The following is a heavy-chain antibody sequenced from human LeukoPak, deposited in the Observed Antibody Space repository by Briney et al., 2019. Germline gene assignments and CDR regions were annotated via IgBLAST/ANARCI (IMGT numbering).Heavy chain of an antibody. Sequence: ASVTVSCKASGYTFTSYGISWVRQAPGQGLEWMGWISAYNGNTNYAQKLQGRVTMTTDTSTSTAYMELRSLRSDDTAVYYCARDTPYCSSTSCPGWFDPWGQGTLVTASS. CDR2: ISAYNGNT. CDR1: GYTFTSYG. CDR3: ARDTPYCSSTSCPGWFDP. D-gene: IGHD2-2*01. J-gene: IGHJ5*02. V-gene: IGHV1-18*01.